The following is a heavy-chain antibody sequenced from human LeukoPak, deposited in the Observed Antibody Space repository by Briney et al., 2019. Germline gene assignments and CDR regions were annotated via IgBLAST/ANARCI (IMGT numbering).Heavy chain of an antibody. V-gene: IGHV4-61*02. J-gene: IGHJ5*02. CDR2: IYTSGST. CDR1: GGPISIVRYY. D-gene: IGHD3-3*01. Sequence: SQTLSPTCTVSGGPISIVRYYWNWIRQPAGKGLEWIGRIYTSGSTNYNPSLKSRVIISVDTSKNQFSLKLSSVTAADTAVYCCERNLHGDWFDPWGQGTLVTVSS. CDR3: ERNLHGDWFDP.